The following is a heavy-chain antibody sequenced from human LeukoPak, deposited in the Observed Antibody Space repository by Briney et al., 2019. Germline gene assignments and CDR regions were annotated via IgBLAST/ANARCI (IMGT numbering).Heavy chain of an antibody. CDR1: GYTFTSYA. CDR3: ARGRPTTVTTDYYGMDV. Sequence: ASVKVSCKASGYTFTSYAMHWVRQAPGQGLEWMGWINAGNGNTKYSQKFQGRVTITRDTSASTAYMELSSLRSEDTAVYYCARGRPTTVTTDYYGMDVWGQGTTVTVSS. CDR2: INAGNGNT. J-gene: IGHJ6*02. V-gene: IGHV1-3*01. D-gene: IGHD4-17*01.